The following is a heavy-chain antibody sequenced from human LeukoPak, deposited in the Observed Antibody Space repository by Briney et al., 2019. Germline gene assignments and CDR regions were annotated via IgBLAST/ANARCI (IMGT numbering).Heavy chain of an antibody. Sequence: GGSLRLSCAASGFTFSSYSMNWVRQAPGKGLEWVSSISSSSSYIYYADSVKGRFTISRDNAKNSLYLQMNSLSAEDTAVYYCAKTTGNGHWLIEYWGQGTLVTVSS. CDR2: ISSSSSYI. V-gene: IGHV3-21*04. J-gene: IGHJ4*02. D-gene: IGHD4-23*01. CDR3: AKTTGNGHWLIEY. CDR1: GFTFSSYS.